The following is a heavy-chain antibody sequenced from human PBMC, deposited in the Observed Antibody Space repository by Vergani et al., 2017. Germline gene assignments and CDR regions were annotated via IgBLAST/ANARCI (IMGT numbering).Heavy chain of an antibody. CDR1: GFSLNTRGVS. CDR3: VYRTRECGTTGCFYPLYCYYYMDV. V-gene: IGHV2-5*04. J-gene: IGHJ6*03. Sequence: QITLKESGPTLVKLTQTLTLTCTFSGFSLNTRGVSFAWIRQPPGKALDWLAPIYWNDDQHYSPSLNNRVTITKYTSKNQVVLTMTNMDYVDTGTYYCVYRTRECGTTGCFYPLYCYYYMDVWGKGTTVVVSS. D-gene: IGHD1-7*01. CDR2: IYWNDDQ.